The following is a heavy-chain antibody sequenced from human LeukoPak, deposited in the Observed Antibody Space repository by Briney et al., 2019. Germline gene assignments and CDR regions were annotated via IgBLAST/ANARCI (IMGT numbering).Heavy chain of an antibody. V-gene: IGHV4-34*01. CDR3: ARRIQLWLPYAFDI. CDR1: GGSFSGYY. Sequence: KPSETLSLTCAVYGGSFSGYYWSWIRQPPGKGLEWIGEINHSGSTNYNPSLKSRVTISVDTSKNQFSLKLSSVTAADTAVYYCARRIQLWLPYAFDIWGQGTMVTVSS. D-gene: IGHD5-18*01. J-gene: IGHJ3*02. CDR2: INHSGST.